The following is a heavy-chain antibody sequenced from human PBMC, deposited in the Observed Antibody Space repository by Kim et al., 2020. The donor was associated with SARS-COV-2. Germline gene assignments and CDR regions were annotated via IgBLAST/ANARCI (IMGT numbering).Heavy chain of an antibody. CDR3: ATSKCLEY. Sequence: GGSLRLSCAASGFTFTSYWMSWVRQAPGKGLEWVADIKQDGSEKYYVDSVKGRFTISRDNTKNSLYLQVNSLRAEDTAAYYCATSKCLEYWGQGTLVIVSS. CDR1: GFTFTSYW. CDR2: IKQDGSEK. D-gene: IGHD4-4*01. V-gene: IGHV3-7*01. J-gene: IGHJ4*02.